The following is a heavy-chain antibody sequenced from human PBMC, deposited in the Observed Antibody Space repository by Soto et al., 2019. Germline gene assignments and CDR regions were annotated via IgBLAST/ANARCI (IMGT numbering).Heavy chain of an antibody. CDR1: GGSINSSY. D-gene: IGHD2-15*01. J-gene: IGHJ4*02. CDR3: ARHRPGGGGSCYDY. V-gene: IGHV4-59*08. Sequence: QVQLQESGPGLVKPSETLSLTCTVAGGSINSSYWSWIRQPPGKGLEWIGYIYYSGSTNYNPSLKSRVTISVDTSKNQFSLKLSSVTAADTAVYYCARHRPGGGGSCYDYWGQGTLVTVSS. CDR2: IYYSGST.